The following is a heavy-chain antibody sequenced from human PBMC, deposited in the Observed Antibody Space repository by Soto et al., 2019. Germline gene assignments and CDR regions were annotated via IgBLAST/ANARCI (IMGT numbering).Heavy chain of an antibody. D-gene: IGHD6-6*01. CDR2: IYYSGST. Sequence: SETLSLTCTVSGGSISSGGYYWSWIRQHPGKGLEWIGYIYYSGSTYYNPSLKSRVTISVDTSKNQFSLKLSSVTAADTAVYYCARGGSSSSDYYYYYGMDVWGQGTTVTATS. J-gene: IGHJ6*02. CDR3: ARGGSSSSDYYYYYGMDV. V-gene: IGHV4-31*03. CDR1: GGSISSGGYY.